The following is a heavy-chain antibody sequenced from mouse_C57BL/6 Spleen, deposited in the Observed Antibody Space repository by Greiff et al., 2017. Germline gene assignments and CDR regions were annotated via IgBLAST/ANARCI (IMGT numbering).Heavy chain of an antibody. CDR1: GYTFTDYY. V-gene: IGHV1-26*01. J-gene: IGHJ2*01. Sequence: VQLQQSGPELVKPGASVKISCKASGYTFTDYYMNWVKQSHGKSLEWIGDINPNNGGTSYNQKFKGKATLTVDKSSSTAYMELRSLTSEDSAVYYCARYYSGSSIFDYWGQGTTLTVSS. CDR3: ARYYSGSSIFDY. CDR2: INPNNGGT. D-gene: IGHD1-1*01.